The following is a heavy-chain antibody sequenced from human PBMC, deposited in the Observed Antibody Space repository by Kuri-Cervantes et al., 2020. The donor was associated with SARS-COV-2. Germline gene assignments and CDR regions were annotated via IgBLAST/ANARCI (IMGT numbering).Heavy chain of an antibody. CDR2: IYYSGST. CDR3: ARDSSGGGMDV. J-gene: IGHJ6*02. Sequence: SETLSLTCTVSGGSISSYYWSWIRQPPGKGLEWIGYIYYSGSTYYNPSLKSRVTISVDTSKNQFSLKLSSVTAADTAVYYCARDSSGGGMDVWGQGTTVTVSS. D-gene: IGHD6-6*01. V-gene: IGHV4-59*12. CDR1: GGSISSYY.